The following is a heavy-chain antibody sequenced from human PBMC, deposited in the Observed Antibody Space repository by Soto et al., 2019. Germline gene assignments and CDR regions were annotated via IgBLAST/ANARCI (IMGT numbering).Heavy chain of an antibody. CDR2: IDPSDAYT. J-gene: IGHJ4*02. CDR1: GYSFTSYW. D-gene: IGHD4-17*01. CDR3: ATHPFATVTQRGEFDY. Sequence: EVQLVQSGAEVKKPGESLRISCKGSGYSFTSYWISWVRQMPGKGLEWMGRIDPSDAYTNYSPSFQGHVTISADKSISTAYLQWSGLKASDTAMYYCATHPFATVTQRGEFDYWGQGALVTVSS. V-gene: IGHV5-10-1*01.